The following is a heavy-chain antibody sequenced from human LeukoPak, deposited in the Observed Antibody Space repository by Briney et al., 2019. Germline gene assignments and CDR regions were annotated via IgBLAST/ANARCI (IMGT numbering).Heavy chain of an antibody. D-gene: IGHD3-10*01. Sequence: GGSLRLSCAASGFTFSSYAMSWVRQAPGKGLEWVSAISGSGGSTHYADSVKGRFTISRDNSKNTLYLQMNSLRAEDTAVYYCATTTPYGSGSPNGPHYWGQGTLVTASS. CDR2: ISGSGGST. V-gene: IGHV3-23*01. J-gene: IGHJ4*02. CDR1: GFTFSSYA. CDR3: ATTTPYGSGSPNGPHY.